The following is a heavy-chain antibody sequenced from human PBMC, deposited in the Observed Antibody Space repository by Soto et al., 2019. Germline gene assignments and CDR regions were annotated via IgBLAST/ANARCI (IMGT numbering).Heavy chain of an antibody. D-gene: IGHD4-17*01. V-gene: IGHV1-8*01. CDR1: GYTFTSYD. Sequence: GASVKVSCKASGYTFTSYDINWVRQATGQGLEWMGWMNPNSGNTGYAQEFQGRVTMTRNTSISTAYMELSSLRSEDTAVYYCARPSPDYGDLALDYWGQGTLVTVSS. CDR2: MNPNSGNT. CDR3: ARPSPDYGDLALDY. J-gene: IGHJ4*02.